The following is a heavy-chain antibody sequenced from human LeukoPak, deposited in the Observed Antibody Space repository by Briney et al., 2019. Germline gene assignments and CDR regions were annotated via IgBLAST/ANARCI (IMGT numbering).Heavy chain of an antibody. CDR2: INSDGSST. CDR3: ARGSGGSQYRRGYYFDY. J-gene: IGHJ4*02. V-gene: IGHV3-74*01. D-gene: IGHD1-26*01. CDR1: GFTFSSYG. Sequence: PGRSLRLSCAASGFTFSSYGMHWVRQAPGKGLVWVSRINSDGSSTSYADSVKGRFTISRDNAKNTLYLQMNSLRAEDTAVYYCARGSGGSQYRRGYYFDYWGQGTLVTVSS.